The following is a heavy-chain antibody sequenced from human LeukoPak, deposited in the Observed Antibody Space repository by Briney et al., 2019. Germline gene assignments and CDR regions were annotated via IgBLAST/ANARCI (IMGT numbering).Heavy chain of an antibody. CDR1: GGTFSSYA. CDR2: IIPIFGTA. CDR3: ARDKFNAFDI. Sequence: VASVKVSCKASGGTFSSYAISWVRQAPGQGLEWMGGIIPIFGTANYAQKFQGRVTITADKSTSTAYMELSSLRSEDTAVYYCARDKFNAFDIWGQGTMVTVSS. J-gene: IGHJ3*02. V-gene: IGHV1-69*06.